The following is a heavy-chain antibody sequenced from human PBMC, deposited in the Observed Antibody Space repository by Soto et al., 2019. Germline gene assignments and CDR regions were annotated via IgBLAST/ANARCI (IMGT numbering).Heavy chain of an antibody. J-gene: IGHJ4*02. Sequence: KTSETLSLTCTVSGGSISSSSYYWGWIRQPPGKGLEWIGSIYYSGSTYYNPSLKSRVTISVDTSKNQFSLKLSSVTAADTAVYYCARHGYYDSSGCIFDYWGQGTLVTVSS. CDR3: ARHGYYDSSGCIFDY. D-gene: IGHD3-22*01. V-gene: IGHV4-39*01. CDR2: IYYSGST. CDR1: GGSISSSSYY.